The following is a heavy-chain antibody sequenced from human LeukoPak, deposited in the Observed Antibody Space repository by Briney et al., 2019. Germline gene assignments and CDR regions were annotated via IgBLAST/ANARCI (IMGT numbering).Heavy chain of an antibody. D-gene: IGHD3-22*01. V-gene: IGHV1-69*05. CDR3: ARGRREYYYDSSGYYSPH. CDR2: IIPIFGTA. Sequence: SVKVSCKASGGTFSSYAISWVRQAPGQGLEWMGRIIPIFGTANYAQKFQGRVTITTDESTSTAYMELSSLRSEDTAVYYCARGRREYYYDSSGYYSPHWGQGTLVTVSS. J-gene: IGHJ4*02. CDR1: GGTFSSYA.